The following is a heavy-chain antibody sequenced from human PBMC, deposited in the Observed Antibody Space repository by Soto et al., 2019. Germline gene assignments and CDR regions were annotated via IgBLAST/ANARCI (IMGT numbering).Heavy chain of an antibody. V-gene: IGHV4-59*12. CDR2: IYYSGNT. J-gene: IGHJ4*02. CDR3: ARDYDWSRTYYYDSTVV. CDR1: GGSLSSYY. Sequence: PSETLSLTCTVSGGSLSSYYWTWIRQPPGKGLEWIGYIYYSGNTNYNPSLKSRVTISVDTSKNQFSLKLSSVTAADTAVYYCARDYDWSRTYYYDSTVVCGQGTLVTVSS. D-gene: IGHD3-22*01.